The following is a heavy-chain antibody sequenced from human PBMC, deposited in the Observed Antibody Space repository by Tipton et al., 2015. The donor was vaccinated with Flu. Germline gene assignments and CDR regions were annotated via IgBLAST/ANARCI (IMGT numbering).Heavy chain of an antibody. D-gene: IGHD5-18*01. CDR2: IYYSGST. CDR3: ARSTVTSSLLTYSYGTSSPYYYYYMDV. Sequence: GLVKPSETLSLTCTVSGGSISSYYWSWIRQPPGKGLEWIGYIYYSGSTNYNPSLKSRVTISVDTSKNQFSLKLSSVTAADTAVYYCARSTVTSSLLTYSYGTSSPYYYYYMDVWGKGTTVTVSS. CDR1: GGSISSYY. V-gene: IGHV4-59*01. J-gene: IGHJ6*03.